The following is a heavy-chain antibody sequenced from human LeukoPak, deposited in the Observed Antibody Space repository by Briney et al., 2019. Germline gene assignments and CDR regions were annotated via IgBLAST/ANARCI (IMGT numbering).Heavy chain of an antibody. D-gene: IGHD1-14*01. V-gene: IGHV4-4*09. CDR2: IYTSGST. CDR1: GGSISSYY. Sequence: SETLSLTCTVSGGSISSYYWSWIRQPPGKGLEWIGYIYTSGSTNYNPSLKSRATISVDTSKNQFSLKLSSVTAADTAVYYCARHPVSRAFDIWGQGTMVTVSS. J-gene: IGHJ3*02. CDR3: ARHPVSRAFDI.